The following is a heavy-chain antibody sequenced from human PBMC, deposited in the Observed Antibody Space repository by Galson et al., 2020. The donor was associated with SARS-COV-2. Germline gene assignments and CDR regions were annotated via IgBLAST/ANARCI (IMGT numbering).Heavy chain of an antibody. CDR2: ISGGGGTA. CDR1: GFSFSNFA. D-gene: IGHD5-12*01. J-gene: IGHJ4*02. CDR3: ARDLECSGTTGYVGFDR. V-gene: IGHV3-23*01. Sequence: GGSMRLSCAASGFSFSNFAMSWVRQAPGKGLEWVSSISGGGGTAYYVDSVKGRFTSSRDNSKTTLFLQMRSLRAEDTAVYFCARDLECSGTTGYVGFDRWGQGTLVTVSS.